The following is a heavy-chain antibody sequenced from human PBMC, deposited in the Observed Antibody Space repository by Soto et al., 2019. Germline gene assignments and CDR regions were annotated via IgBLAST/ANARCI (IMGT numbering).Heavy chain of an antibody. J-gene: IGHJ6*02. CDR1: GGTFSSYA. D-gene: IGHD2-15*01. Sequence: QVQLVQSGAEVKKPGSSVKVSCKASGGTFSSYAISWVRQSPGQGLEWMGGIIPIFGTANYAQKFQGRVTITADESTRTADMELSSLRSEDTAVYYCARDLEVVAATPVYYGMDVWGQGTTVTVSS. V-gene: IGHV1-69*01. CDR3: ARDLEVVAATPVYYGMDV. CDR2: IIPIFGTA.